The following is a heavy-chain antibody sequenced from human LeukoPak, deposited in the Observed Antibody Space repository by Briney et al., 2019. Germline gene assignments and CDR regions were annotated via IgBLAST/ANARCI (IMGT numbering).Heavy chain of an antibody. CDR1: GFTFSSYW. CDR2: IKQDGSEK. Sequence: GGSLRLSCAASGFTFSSYWMSWVRQAPGKGLEWVANIKQDGSEKYYVDSVKGRFTISRDNAKNSLYLQMNSLRAEDTAVYYCARGRRDILTGYRFRGWYYYYMDVWGKGTTVTVSS. D-gene: IGHD3-9*01. J-gene: IGHJ6*03. CDR3: ARGRRDILTGYRFRGWYYYYMDV. V-gene: IGHV3-7*01.